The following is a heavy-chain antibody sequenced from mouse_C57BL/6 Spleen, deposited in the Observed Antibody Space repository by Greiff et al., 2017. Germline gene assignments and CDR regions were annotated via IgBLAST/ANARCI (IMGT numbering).Heavy chain of an antibody. D-gene: IGHD2-2*01. CDR2: IYPSDSET. CDR3: ARRVMRALDY. Sequence: QVQLQQPGAELVRPGSSVKLSCKASGYTFTSYWMDWVKQRPGQGLEWIGNIYPSDSETHYNQKFKDKATLTVDKSSSTAYMQLSSLTSEDSAVYYCARRVMRALDYWGQGTTLTVSS. J-gene: IGHJ2*01. V-gene: IGHV1-61*01. CDR1: GYTFTSYW.